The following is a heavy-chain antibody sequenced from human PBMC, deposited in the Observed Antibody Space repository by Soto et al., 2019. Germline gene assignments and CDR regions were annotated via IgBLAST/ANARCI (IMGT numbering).Heavy chain of an antibody. CDR2: IYYSGST. Sequence: SETLSLTCTVSGGSISSSSYYWGWIHQPPGKGLEWIGSIYYSGSTYYNPSLKSRVTISVDTSKNQFSLKLSSVTAADTAVYYCARLRVGDYIELDAFDIWGQGTMVTVSS. J-gene: IGHJ3*02. CDR3: ARLRVGDYIELDAFDI. V-gene: IGHV4-39*01. CDR1: GGSISSSSYY. D-gene: IGHD4-17*01.